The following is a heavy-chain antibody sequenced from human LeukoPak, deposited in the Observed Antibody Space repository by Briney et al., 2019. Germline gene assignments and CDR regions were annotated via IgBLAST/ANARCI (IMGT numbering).Heavy chain of an antibody. CDR2: IYTSGST. Sequence: SETLSLTCTVSGGSISSYYWSWIRQPAGKGLEWIGRIYTSGSTNNNPSLKSRVTMSVDTSKNQFSLKLSSVTAADTAVYYCARDYRLIRPQAYYYMDVWGKGTTVTISS. CDR1: GGSISSYY. V-gene: IGHV4-4*07. J-gene: IGHJ6*03. CDR3: ARDYRLIRPQAYYYMDV.